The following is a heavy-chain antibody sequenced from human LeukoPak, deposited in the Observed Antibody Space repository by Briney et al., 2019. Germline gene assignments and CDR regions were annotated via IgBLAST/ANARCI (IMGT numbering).Heavy chain of an antibody. CDR2: ISGSGGST. Sequence: GSLRLSCAASGFTFSRHAMSWVRPGPGKGLEWVSAISGSGGSTYYADSVKGRFTISRDNSKNTLYLQMNSLRAEDTAVYYCAKASVDYDILTGYSDYDYWGQGTLVTVSS. CDR3: AKASVDYDILTGYSDYDY. CDR1: GFTFSRHA. V-gene: IGHV3-23*01. J-gene: IGHJ4*02. D-gene: IGHD3-9*01.